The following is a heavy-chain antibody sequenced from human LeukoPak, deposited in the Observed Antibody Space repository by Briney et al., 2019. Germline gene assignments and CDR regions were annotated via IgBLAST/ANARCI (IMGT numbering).Heavy chain of an antibody. V-gene: IGHV3-23*01. J-gene: IGHJ6*02. CDR2: ITGSGGTT. D-gene: IGHD3-22*01. Sequence: GGSLRLSCAASGFTFSSYAMTWVRQAPGKGLEWVSAITGSGGTTFYADSVMGRFTISRDNSKNTLYLQMNSLRAEDTAVYYCAKAQDYYDSSGYYYYYGMDVWGQGTTVTVSS. CDR3: AKAQDYYDSSGYYYYYGMDV. CDR1: GFTFSSYA.